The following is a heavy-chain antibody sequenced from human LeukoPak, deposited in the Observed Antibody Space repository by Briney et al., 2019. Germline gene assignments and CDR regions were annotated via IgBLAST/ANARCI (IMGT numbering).Heavy chain of an antibody. V-gene: IGHV3-33*01. CDR2: IWYDGSNK. J-gene: IGHJ6*02. D-gene: IGHD6-19*01. CDR1: GFTFSSYG. CDR3: ARERIAVAGTTIYYYGMDV. Sequence: PGGSLRLSCAASGFTFSSYGMHWVRQAPGKGLEWVAVIWYDGSNKYYADSVKGRFTISRDNSKNTLYLQMNSLRAEDTAVYCRARERIAVAGTTIYYYGMDVWGQGTTVTVSS.